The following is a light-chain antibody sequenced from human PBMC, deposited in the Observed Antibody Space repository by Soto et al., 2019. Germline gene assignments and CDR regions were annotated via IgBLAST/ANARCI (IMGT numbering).Light chain of an antibody. CDR2: GAS. Sequence: EIVLTQSPGTLSLSPGERATLSCRASQSVSSSYLAWYQQKPGQAPRLLIYGASSRATGIPDRFSGSGAGTDFTLTISRLEPEDFAVYYCQQYSNSPTWTFGQGTKVDIK. CDR3: QQYSNSPTWT. J-gene: IGKJ1*01. V-gene: IGKV3-20*01. CDR1: QSVSSSY.